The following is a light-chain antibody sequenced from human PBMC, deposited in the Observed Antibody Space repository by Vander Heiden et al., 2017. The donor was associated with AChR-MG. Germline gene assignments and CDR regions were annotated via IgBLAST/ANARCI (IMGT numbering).Light chain of an antibody. Sequence: DIQMTQSPSSLSASVGDRVTITCRASQSISNYLNWYQQKPGKAPKLLIYAASSLQSGVPSTWSGSRSWGAVTITISSMQPADVAAYYCQQSYNTPQTFGQGTKVEIK. V-gene: IGKV1-39*01. J-gene: IGKJ1*01. CDR2: AAS. CDR3: QQSYNTPQT. CDR1: QSISNY.